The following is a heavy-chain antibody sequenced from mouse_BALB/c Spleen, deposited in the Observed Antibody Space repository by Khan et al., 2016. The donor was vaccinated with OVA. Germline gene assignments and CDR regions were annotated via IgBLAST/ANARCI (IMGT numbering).Heavy chain of an antibody. CDR3: AGVSGCGSFVAY. J-gene: IGHJ3*01. Sequence: VQLQESGGDLVRPGPSAKLSCKTSGYIFTSYWIHWVKQRSGQGLEWIARIYPGTGSTYYNEKFKGKATLTADNSSSTAYMQLSSLKSEDTSVYLCAGVSGCGSFVAYWGQGTLLTVSA. V-gene: IGHV1S132*01. CDR2: IYPGTGST. D-gene: IGHD1-1*02. CDR1: GYIFTSYW.